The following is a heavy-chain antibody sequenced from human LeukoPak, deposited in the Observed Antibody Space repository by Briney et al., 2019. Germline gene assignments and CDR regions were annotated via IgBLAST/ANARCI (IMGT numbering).Heavy chain of an antibody. V-gene: IGHV5-51*01. CDR2: IYPGDSDT. CDR3: AKPRGSSWYDAFDI. Sequence: GESLEISCQGSGCIFTSDWIGWVRQVPGKGLEWMGIIYPGDSDTRYSPSFQGQVTISADKSISTAYLQWSSLKASDTAMYYCAKPRGSSWYDAFDIWGQGTTVTVSS. D-gene: IGHD6-13*01. CDR1: GCIFTSDW. J-gene: IGHJ3*02.